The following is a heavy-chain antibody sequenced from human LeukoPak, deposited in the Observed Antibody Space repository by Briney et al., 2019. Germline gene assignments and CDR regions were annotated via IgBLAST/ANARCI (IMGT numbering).Heavy chain of an antibody. Sequence: GESLKISCKGSGYSFTSPWIGWLRQMPGKGLEWMGIIYPGDSDTRYGPSFQGQVTISADKSITTAYLQWSSLKASDTAIYYCARLLGEYYFDSWGQGTLVTVSS. CDR1: GYSFTSPW. V-gene: IGHV5-51*01. D-gene: IGHD3-10*01. CDR3: ARLLGEYYFDS. CDR2: IYPGDSDT. J-gene: IGHJ4*02.